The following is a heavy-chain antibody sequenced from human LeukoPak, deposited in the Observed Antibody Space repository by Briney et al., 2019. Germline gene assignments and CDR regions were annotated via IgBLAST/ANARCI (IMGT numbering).Heavy chain of an antibody. J-gene: IGHJ4*02. V-gene: IGHV3-48*03. Sequence: PGGSLRLSCAASGFTFSSYEMNWVRQAPGKGPEWVSHISSRGSAIFYADSVKGRFTISRDNAKNSLYLQMNSLRAEDTAVYYCARGYYDAPGYWGQGTLVTVSS. D-gene: IGHD3-22*01. CDR1: GFTFSSYE. CDR2: ISSRGSAI. CDR3: ARGYYDAPGY.